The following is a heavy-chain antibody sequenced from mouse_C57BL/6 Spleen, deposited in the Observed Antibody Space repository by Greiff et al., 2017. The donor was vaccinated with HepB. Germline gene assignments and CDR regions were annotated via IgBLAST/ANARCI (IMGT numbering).Heavy chain of an antibody. D-gene: IGHD2-4*01. Sequence: VQLKESGPGLVKPSQSLSLTCSVTGYSITSGYYWNWIRQFPGNKLEWMGYISYDGSNNYNPSLKNRISITRDKSKNQFYLKLNSVTTEDTATYYCARDGEDYDGAWFAYWGQGTLVTVSA. V-gene: IGHV3-6*01. CDR2: ISYDGSN. CDR3: ARDGEDYDGAWFAY. CDR1: GYSITSGYY. J-gene: IGHJ3*01.